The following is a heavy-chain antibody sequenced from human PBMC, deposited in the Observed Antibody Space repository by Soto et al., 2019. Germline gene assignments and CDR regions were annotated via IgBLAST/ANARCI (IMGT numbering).Heavy chain of an antibody. D-gene: IGHD3-3*01. J-gene: IGHJ6*02. CDR1: GYTFTSYD. V-gene: IGHV1-8*01. CDR2: MNPNSGNT. Sequence: SVKVSCKASGYTFTSYDINWVRQATGQGLEWMGWMNPNSGNTGYAQKFQGRVTMTRNTSISTAYMELSSLRSEDTAVYYCARGGTIFGVVIDYYYYYGMDVWGQGTTVTVSS. CDR3: ARGGTIFGVVIDYYYYYGMDV.